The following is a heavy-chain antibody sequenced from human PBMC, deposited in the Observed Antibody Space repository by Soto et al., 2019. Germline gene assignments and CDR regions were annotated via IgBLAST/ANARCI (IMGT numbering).Heavy chain of an antibody. CDR2: ISAYNGNT. V-gene: IGHV1-18*01. Sequence: ASVKVSCKASGYTFTSYGISWVRQAPGQGLEWMGWISAYNGNTNYAQKLQGRVTMTTDTSTSTAYMELRSLRSDDTAVYYCARFRNILTGYPPYYAFDIWGQGTMVTVSS. CDR1: GYTFTSYG. CDR3: ARFRNILTGYPPYYAFDI. J-gene: IGHJ3*02. D-gene: IGHD3-9*01.